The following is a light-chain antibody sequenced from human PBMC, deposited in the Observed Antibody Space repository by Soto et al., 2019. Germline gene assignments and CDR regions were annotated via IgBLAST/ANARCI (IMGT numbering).Light chain of an antibody. J-gene: IGLJ1*01. CDR1: SSDVGGYNY. CDR3: RSYTSIDPWV. V-gene: IGLV2-14*01. CDR2: DVS. Sequence: QAVLTHPASVSGSPGQSITISFTGASSDVGGYNYVSWYQQHPGKAPKVLISDVSNRPSGISNRFSGSKSGNTASLTISGLQAEDEADYYCRSYTSIDPWVFGTGTKVTVL.